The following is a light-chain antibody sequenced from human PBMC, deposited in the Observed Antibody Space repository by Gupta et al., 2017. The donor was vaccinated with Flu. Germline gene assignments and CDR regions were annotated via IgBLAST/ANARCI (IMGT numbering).Light chain of an antibody. CDR1: QSINSNY. CDR3: QQYGNSPPT. V-gene: IGKV3-20*01. CDR2: GTS. Sequence: GTLFLSPGERGTLSCRASQSINSNYLAWYQQKPGEAPRVLIIGTSNRATGIPDSFTGSSSGTDFTLTISRVEPEDFAVYYCQQYGNSPPTFGQGTKVEIK. J-gene: IGKJ1*01.